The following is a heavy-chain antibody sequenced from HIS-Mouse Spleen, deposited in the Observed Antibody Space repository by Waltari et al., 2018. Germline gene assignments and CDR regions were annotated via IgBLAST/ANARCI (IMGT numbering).Heavy chain of an antibody. Sequence: QLQLQESGPGLVTPSEPLSLTCTVSGGPISSRSSYWGWTRQPPGRGLEWIGSIYYSGSTYYNPSLKSRVTISVDTSKNQFSLKLSSVTAADTAVYYCAREIPYSSSWYDWYFDLWGRGTLVTVSS. J-gene: IGHJ2*01. CDR3: AREIPYSSSWYDWYFDL. V-gene: IGHV4-39*07. D-gene: IGHD6-13*01. CDR1: GGPISSRSSY. CDR2: IYYSGST.